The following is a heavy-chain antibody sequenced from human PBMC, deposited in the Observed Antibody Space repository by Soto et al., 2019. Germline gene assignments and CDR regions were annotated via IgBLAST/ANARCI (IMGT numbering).Heavy chain of an antibody. J-gene: IGHJ5*01. Sequence: QVQLQESGPGLVKPSQTLSLTCSVSGGSISSGGYYWSWIRQHPEKGLEWIGYIYYSGSTNYNPSIKSRVIISVDTSSNRFSLDLRSVTAADTAIYYFARHSASWQWFDYWGQGTLVTVSS. CDR3: ARHSASWQWFDY. CDR2: IYYSGST. V-gene: IGHV4-31*03. D-gene: IGHD1-26*01. CDR1: GGSISSGGYY.